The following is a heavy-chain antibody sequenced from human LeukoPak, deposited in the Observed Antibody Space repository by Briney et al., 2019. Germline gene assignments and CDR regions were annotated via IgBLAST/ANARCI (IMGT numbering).Heavy chain of an antibody. CDR1: GFTFSSYW. CDR3: AKASGYSYGYVDY. CDR2: ISWNSGSI. J-gene: IGHJ4*02. D-gene: IGHD5-18*01. V-gene: IGHV3-9*03. Sequence: GGSLRLSCAASGFTFSSYWMYWVRQAPGKGLEWVSGISWNSGSIGYADSVKGRFTISRDNAKNSLYLQMNSLRAEDMALYYCAKASGYSYGYVDYWGQGTLVTVSS.